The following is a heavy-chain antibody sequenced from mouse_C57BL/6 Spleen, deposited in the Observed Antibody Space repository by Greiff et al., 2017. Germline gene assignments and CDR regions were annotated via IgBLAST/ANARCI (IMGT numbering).Heavy chain of an antibody. CDR3: EKENYGAY. J-gene: IGHJ3*01. V-gene: IGHV1-42*01. CDR2: INPSTGGT. CDR1: GYSFTGYY. D-gene: IGHD1-1*02. Sequence: VQLKQSGPELVKPGASVKISCKASGYSFTGYYMNWVKQSPEKSLEWIGEINPSTGGTTYNQKFKAKATLTVDKSSSTAYMQLKSLTSEDSAVYYCEKENYGAYWGQGTLVTVSA.